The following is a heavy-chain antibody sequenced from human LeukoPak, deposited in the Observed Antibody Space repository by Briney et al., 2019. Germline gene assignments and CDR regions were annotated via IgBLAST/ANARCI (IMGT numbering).Heavy chain of an antibody. V-gene: IGHV1-18*01. Sequence: ASVKVSCKASGYTFTSYCISWVRQAPGQGLEWMGWINDYNGNTNYAPMLQGRVITATATSTRTAYMVLRSPTSDHTAVYYCAREAAVASNVGGDHYYYMDVCGKGTTVTVSS. CDR1: GYTFTSYC. J-gene: IGHJ6*03. CDR2: INDYNGNT. D-gene: IGHD6-19*01. CDR3: AREAAVASNVGGDHYYYMDV.